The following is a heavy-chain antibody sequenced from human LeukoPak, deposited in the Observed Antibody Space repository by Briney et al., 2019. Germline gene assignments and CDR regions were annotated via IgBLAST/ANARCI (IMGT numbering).Heavy chain of an antibody. V-gene: IGHV3-64*01. D-gene: IGHD4/OR15-4a*01. CDR3: ATEGAVNAYGANLPFHY. CDR2: ISNNGDST. J-gene: IGHJ4*02. Sequence: PGGSLRLSCAASGFPFSTYSMTWVRQPPGKGLEYVSAISNNGDSTHYANSVKGRFTVSRDNSKNTLYLQMGSLRAEDMGVYYCATEGAVNAYGANLPFHYWGQGTLVTVSS. CDR1: GFPFSTYS.